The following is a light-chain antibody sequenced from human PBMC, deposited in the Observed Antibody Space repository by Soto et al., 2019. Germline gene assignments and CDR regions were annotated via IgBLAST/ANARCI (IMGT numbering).Light chain of an antibody. V-gene: IGKV1-39*01. J-gene: IGKJ4*01. CDR3: QESLTTPLN. CDR2: AAS. Sequence: DIQMTQSPSSLSASVGDRVTITCRASQSISIYLNWYQQKPGKAPKLLIYAASSLQSGVPSRFSGSGSGTDFTLTISSLLPEDLATYYCQESLTTPLNFGGGTKVEIK. CDR1: QSISIY.